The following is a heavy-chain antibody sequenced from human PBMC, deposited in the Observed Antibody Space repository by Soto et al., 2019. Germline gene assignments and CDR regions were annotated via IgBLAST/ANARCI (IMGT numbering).Heavy chain of an antibody. V-gene: IGHV1-69*01. CDR1: GGTFSNYP. Sequence: QVQLVQSGAEVKKPGSSVKVSCKASGGTFSNYPITWVRRAPGQGLEWLGGIIPIFGKADYTQKFQGRVTITADEPTSTAYMEISSLRSEDTAGYYCASGGEYYDENLPHYYFFGMHVWGPGTTVTVSS. CDR3: ASGGEYYDENLPHYYFFGMHV. J-gene: IGHJ6*02. D-gene: IGHD3-16*01. CDR2: IIPIFGKA.